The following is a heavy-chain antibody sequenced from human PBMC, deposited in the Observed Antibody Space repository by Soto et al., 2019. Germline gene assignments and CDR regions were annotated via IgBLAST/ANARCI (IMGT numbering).Heavy chain of an antibody. CDR2: ISVYNGNT. J-gene: IGHJ3*02. CDR3: ARPMRVLRYFDGLPREGGGNVFDI. CDR1: GYTFNNYG. D-gene: IGHD3-9*01. Sequence: ASVKVSCKASGYTFNNYGIIWVRQAPGQGLEWMGWISVYNGNTNYAQKLQGRVTMTTDTSTSTAYMELSSLRSADTDVYYCARPMRVLRYFDGLPREGGGNVFDIWGQGKMVTVSS. V-gene: IGHV1-18*01.